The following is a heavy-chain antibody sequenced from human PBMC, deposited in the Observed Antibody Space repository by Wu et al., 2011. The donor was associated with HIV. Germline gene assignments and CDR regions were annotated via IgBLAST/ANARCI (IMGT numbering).Heavy chain of an antibody. V-gene: IGHV1-18*01. CDR1: GYTFNTYA. D-gene: IGHD6-19*01. J-gene: IGHJ4*02. Sequence: KVSCKASGYTFNTYAISWVRQAPGQGLEWMGWISPYDGDTKYPQKLQGRVTMTTDTSTSTAYMELRSLRSDDTAVYYCARDDSSGWPEGFDYWGQGTLVTVSS. CDR3: ARDDSSGWPEGFDY. CDR2: ISPYDGDT.